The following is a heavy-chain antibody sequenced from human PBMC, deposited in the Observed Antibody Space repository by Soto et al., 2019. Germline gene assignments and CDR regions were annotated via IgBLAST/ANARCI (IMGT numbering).Heavy chain of an antibody. CDR3: ATSRGRGGNDY. J-gene: IGHJ4*02. Sequence: EVQLVESGGGLVQPGGSLRLSCAASGFTFSDNWMSWVRQAPGKGLECVANIKTDGSEKYYVDPVKGRFTISRDNAKKPMYLPMNRLRAEDAAVYYCATSRGRGGNDYRGQGTLVAVSS. CDR2: IKTDGSEK. V-gene: IGHV3-7*05. D-gene: IGHD3-10*01. CDR1: GFTFSDNW.